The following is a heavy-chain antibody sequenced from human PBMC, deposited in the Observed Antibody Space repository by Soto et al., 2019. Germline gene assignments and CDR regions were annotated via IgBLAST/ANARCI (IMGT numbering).Heavy chain of an antibody. Sequence: ESGGGLVKPGGSLRLSCISSGFTFRTYTMNWVRQAPGKGLEWVSGIRGFSPYTFYAESVKGRFTISRDNAKNSLYLQMNSLRAEDTAVYYCARDRGYDAHDYYYNAMDVWGHGTTVTVSS. D-gene: IGHD2-15*01. J-gene: IGHJ6*02. V-gene: IGHV3-21*01. CDR2: IRGFSPYT. CDR1: GFTFRTYT. CDR3: ARDRGYDAHDYYYNAMDV.